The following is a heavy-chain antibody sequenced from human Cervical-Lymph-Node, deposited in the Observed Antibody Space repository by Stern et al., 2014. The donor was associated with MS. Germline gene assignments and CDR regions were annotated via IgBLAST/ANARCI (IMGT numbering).Heavy chain of an antibody. D-gene: IGHD6-13*01. CDR3: ARDLIAAAGSEYFDY. J-gene: IGHJ4*02. V-gene: IGHV1-46*01. Sequence: QLVQSGAEVKKPGASVKVSCKASGYTFTSYYMHWVRQAPGQGLEWMGIINPSGGRKSYAQKFQGKVTMTRDTSPSTVYMELSSLRSEDTAVYYCARDLIAAAGSEYFDYWGQGTLVTVSS. CDR2: INPSGGRK. CDR1: GYTFTSYY.